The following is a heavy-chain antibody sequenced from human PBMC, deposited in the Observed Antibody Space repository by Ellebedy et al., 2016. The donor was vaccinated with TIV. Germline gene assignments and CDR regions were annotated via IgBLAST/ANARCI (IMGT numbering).Heavy chain of an antibody. J-gene: IGHJ4*02. CDR2: IKSKYDGGTT. CDR3: STGGYFFDY. Sequence: GESLKISRAASGFTFSNAWMNWVRQAPGKGLEWVGRIKSKYDGGTTDYAAPVKGRFTISRDDSHNTVYLQMNSLKTEDTAVYYCSTGGYFFDYWGQGTLVTVSS. V-gene: IGHV3-15*01. CDR1: GFTFSNAW.